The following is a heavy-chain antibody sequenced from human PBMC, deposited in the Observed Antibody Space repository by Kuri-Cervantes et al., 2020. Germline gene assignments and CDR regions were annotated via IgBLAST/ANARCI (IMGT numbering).Heavy chain of an antibody. J-gene: IGHJ3*02. Sequence: GSLRLSCAVSGGSISSSNWWSWVRQPPGKGLEWIGEINHSGSTNYNPSLKSRVTISVDTSKNQFSLKLSSVTAADTAVYYCARGRITIFGVVIMSLRAFDIWGQGTMVTVSS. CDR2: INHSGST. V-gene: IGHV4-4*02. CDR1: GGSISSSNW. D-gene: IGHD3-3*01. CDR3: ARGRITIFGVVIMSLRAFDI.